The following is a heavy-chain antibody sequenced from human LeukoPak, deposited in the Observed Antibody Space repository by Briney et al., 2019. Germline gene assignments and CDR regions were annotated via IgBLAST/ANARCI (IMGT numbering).Heavy chain of an antibody. CDR1: GYSFTSYW. V-gene: IGHV5-51*01. D-gene: IGHD3-22*01. CDR3: ARHGIWGSGGYYPGGY. CDR2: IYPGDSDT. Sequence: GESLKISCKGSGYSFTSYWIGWVRQMPGKGLEWMGIIYPGDSDTRYSPSFQGQVTISADKSISTAYQQWSSLKASDTAMYYCARHGIWGSGGYYPGGYWGQGTLVTVSS. J-gene: IGHJ4*02.